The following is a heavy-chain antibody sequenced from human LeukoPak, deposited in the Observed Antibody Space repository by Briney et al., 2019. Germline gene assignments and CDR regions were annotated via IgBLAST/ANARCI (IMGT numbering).Heavy chain of an antibody. D-gene: IGHD2-2*01. V-gene: IGHV1-18*01. CDR2: ISAYSVNT. Sequence: ASVKVSCKASGYTFTSYDTSWVRQAPGQGLEWMGWISAYSVNTNYVQKLQGRVTMTTDTSTSTAYMELRSLRSDDTAVYYCARGGDYCSSTSCYGLDYWGQGTLVTVSS. CDR3: ARGGDYCSSTSCYGLDY. J-gene: IGHJ4*02. CDR1: GYTFTSYD.